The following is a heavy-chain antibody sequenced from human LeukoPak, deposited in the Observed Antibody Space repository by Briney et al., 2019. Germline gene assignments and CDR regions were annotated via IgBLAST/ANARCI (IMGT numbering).Heavy chain of an antibody. CDR3: ARGDYCSSTSCYRKYYFDY. CDR1: GFTFSSYS. CDR2: ISTSSSYI. J-gene: IGHJ4*02. D-gene: IGHD2-2*01. V-gene: IGHV3-21*01. Sequence: GGSLRLSCAASGFTFSSYSMNWVRQAPGKGLEWVSFISTSSSYIYYADSVKGRFTISRDNAKKSVYLQMNSLRAEDTAVYYCARGDYCSSTSCYRKYYFDYWGQGTLVTVSS.